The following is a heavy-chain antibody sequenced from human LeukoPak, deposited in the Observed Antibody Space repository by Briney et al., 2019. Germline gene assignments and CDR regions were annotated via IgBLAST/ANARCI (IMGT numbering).Heavy chain of an antibody. V-gene: IGHV1-18*01. CDR2: ISAYNGHT. D-gene: IGHD2-15*01. J-gene: IGHJ5*02. Sequence: ASVKVSCKASGYTFTSNGISWVRQAPGQGLEWMGWISAYNGHTNYAQKLQGRVTMTTDTSTSTAYMELSRLRSDDTAVYYCARDPRYCSGGSCYSSPWGQGTLVTVSS. CDR1: GYTFTSNG. CDR3: ARDPRYCSGGSCYSSP.